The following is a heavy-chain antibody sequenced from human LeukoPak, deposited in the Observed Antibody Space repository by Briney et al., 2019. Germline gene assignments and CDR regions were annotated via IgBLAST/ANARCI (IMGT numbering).Heavy chain of an antibody. CDR3: ARDSDPSLWFGEFDYFDY. CDR2: ISGSGGST. Sequence: GGSLRLSCEASGFTFTKFWMSWVRQAPGKGLEWVSAISGSGGSTYYADSVKGRFTISRDNSKNSLYLQMNSLRAEDTAVYYCARDSDPSLWFGEFDYFDYWGQGTLVTVSS. V-gene: IGHV3-23*01. CDR1: GFTFTKFW. D-gene: IGHD3-10*01. J-gene: IGHJ4*02.